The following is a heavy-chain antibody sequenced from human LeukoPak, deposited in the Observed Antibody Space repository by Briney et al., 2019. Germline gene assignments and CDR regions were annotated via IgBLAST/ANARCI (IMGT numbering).Heavy chain of an antibody. V-gene: IGHV3-7*01. Sequence: GGSLRLSCAASGFTFSSYAMTWVRQLPGKGPEWVANIRQDESERYFADSVKGRFTISRDNAKKSEYLHMSSLRAEDTALYYCARLSAYYYGSYFYYYMDVWGKGTTVTVSS. CDR3: ARLSAYYYGSYFYYYMDV. D-gene: IGHD3-10*01. CDR1: GFTFSSYA. CDR2: IRQDESER. J-gene: IGHJ6*03.